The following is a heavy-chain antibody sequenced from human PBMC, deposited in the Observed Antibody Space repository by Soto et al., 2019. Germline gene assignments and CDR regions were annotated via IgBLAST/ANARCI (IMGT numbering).Heavy chain of an antibody. CDR3: ARDEWFDP. CDR1: GYTFTSYY. J-gene: IGHJ5*02. Sequence: QVQLVQSGAEVKKPGASVKVSCKASGYTFTSYYMHWVRQAPGQGLEWMGIINPSGGSTSYAQKFXGXVXXTRDTSTRTGYMELSSLRSEDTAVYYCARDEWFDPWGQGTLVTVSS. CDR2: INPSGGST. V-gene: IGHV1-46*01.